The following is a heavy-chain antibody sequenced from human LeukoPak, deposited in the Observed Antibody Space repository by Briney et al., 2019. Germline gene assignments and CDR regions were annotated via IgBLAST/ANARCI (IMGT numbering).Heavy chain of an antibody. CDR3: ARGDGRARPNCFDP. CDR1: GGSISTYY. D-gene: IGHD2-21*02. J-gene: IGHJ5*02. Sequence: PSETLSLTCTVSGGSISTYYWSWIRQPAGKGLEWIGRIYSSGSTNYNPSLKSRVTMSVDTSNNRLSLKLSSVTAADTAVYYCARGDGRARPNCFDPWGQGTLVTVSS. V-gene: IGHV4-4*07. CDR2: IYSSGST.